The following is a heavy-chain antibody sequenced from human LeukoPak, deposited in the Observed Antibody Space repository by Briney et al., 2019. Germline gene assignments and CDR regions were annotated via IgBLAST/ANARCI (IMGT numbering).Heavy chain of an antibody. CDR2: ISSSSSYI. V-gene: IGHV3-21*01. CDR1: GFTFSSYS. CDR3: ARDSQWLGSNDY. J-gene: IGHJ4*02. D-gene: IGHD6-19*01. Sequence: GGSLRLSCAASGFTFSSYSMNWVRQAPGKGLEWVSSISSSSSYIYYADSVKGRFTISRDNAKNSLYLQMNSLRAEDTAVHYCARDSQWLGSNDYWGQGTLVTVSS.